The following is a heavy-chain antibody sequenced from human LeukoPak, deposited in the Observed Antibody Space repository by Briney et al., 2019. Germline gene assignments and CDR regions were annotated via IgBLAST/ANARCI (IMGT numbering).Heavy chain of an antibody. D-gene: IGHD1-1*01. CDR3: ARVGTTGTIDY. J-gene: IGHJ4*02. Sequence: GGSLRLSCAASGFIFSNYILSWVRQAPGKGLEWVSAVNTGGDSTYYADSVKGRFTISRDNSKNTLYLQMNSLRAEDTAVYYCARVGTTGTIDYWGQGTLVTVSS. CDR1: GFIFSNYI. CDR2: VNTGGDST. V-gene: IGHV3-23*01.